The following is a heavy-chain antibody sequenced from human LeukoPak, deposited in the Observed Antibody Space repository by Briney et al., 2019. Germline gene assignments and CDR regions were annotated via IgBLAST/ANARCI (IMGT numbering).Heavy chain of an antibody. D-gene: IGHD6-6*01. J-gene: IGHJ4*02. V-gene: IGHV3-74*01. Sequence: GGSLRLSCAASGFSFSSYWMNWVRQAPGKGLVWVAHINTDGRTTTYADSVKGRFTVARDNAKNTLYLEMNRLRAEDTAVYYCARVEYSSSPHFDYWGQGTLVTVSS. CDR3: ARVEYSSSPHFDY. CDR1: GFSFSSYW. CDR2: INTDGRTT.